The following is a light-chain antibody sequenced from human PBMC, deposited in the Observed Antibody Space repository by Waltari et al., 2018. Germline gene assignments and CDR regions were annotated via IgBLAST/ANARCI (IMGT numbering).Light chain of an antibody. CDR2: TNN. J-gene: IGLJ1*01. CDR3: AAWDDSLRGYV. CDR1: SSNIGSNT. V-gene: IGLV1-44*01. Sequence: QSVLTQPPSASGTPGQRVTISCSGSSSNIGSNTVNWYQQLPGTAPKLLIYTNNQRPSGVPDRFSGSKSGTSASLAINGLQSGDEADYYCAAWDDSLRGYVFGTGTKVTVL.